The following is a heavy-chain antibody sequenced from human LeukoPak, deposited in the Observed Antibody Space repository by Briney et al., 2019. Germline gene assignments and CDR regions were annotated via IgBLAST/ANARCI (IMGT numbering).Heavy chain of an antibody. V-gene: IGHV3-21*01. CDR2: ISSSSSYI. J-gene: IGHJ4*02. D-gene: IGHD6-6*01. Sequence: GGSLRLSCAASGFTFSSYSMNWVRQAPGKGLEWVSSISSSSSYIYYADSVKGRFTISRDNAKNSLYLQMNSLRAEDTAVYYCARGESPERIAAPDYWGQGTLVTVSS. CDR1: GFTFSSYS. CDR3: ARGESPERIAAPDY.